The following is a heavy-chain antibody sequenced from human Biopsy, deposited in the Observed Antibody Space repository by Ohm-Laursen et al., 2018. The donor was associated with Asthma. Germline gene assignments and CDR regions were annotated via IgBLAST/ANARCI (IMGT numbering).Heavy chain of an antibody. Sequence: GASETVSYQASGYNFISFAIHWARQAPGERIEWMGWANTGNGDTKYSQKFQGRVTITRDTSASKAYMELRSLRPEDTATYYCARTYYDFLTGQVKDVFGVWGQGTMVTVSS. J-gene: IGHJ3*01. CDR1: GYNFISFA. CDR2: ANTGNGDT. V-gene: IGHV1-3*04. CDR3: ARTYYDFLTGQVKDVFGV. D-gene: IGHD3-9*01.